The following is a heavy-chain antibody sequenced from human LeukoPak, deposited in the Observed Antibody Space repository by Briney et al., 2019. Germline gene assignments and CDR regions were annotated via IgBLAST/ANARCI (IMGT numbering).Heavy chain of an antibody. CDR3: ARGDKQNYYYYMDV. Sequence: SETLSLTCAVYGGSFSGYYCSWIRQPPGKGLEWIWEINHSGSTNYNPSLKSRVTISVDTSKNQFSLKLSSVTAEDTAVYYCARGDKQNYYYYMDVWGKGTTVTVSS. V-gene: IGHV4-34*01. J-gene: IGHJ6*03. D-gene: IGHD1/OR15-1a*01. CDR2: INHSGST. CDR1: GGSFSGYY.